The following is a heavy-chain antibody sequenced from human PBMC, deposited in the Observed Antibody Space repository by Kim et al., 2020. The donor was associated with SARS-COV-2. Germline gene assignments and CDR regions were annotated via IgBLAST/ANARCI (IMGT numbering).Heavy chain of an antibody. J-gene: IGHJ6*02. CDR2: IGGGGAGT. CDR3: AKGGASGYWGMDV. D-gene: IGHD2-8*02. V-gene: IGHV3-23*01. CDR1: GFTFSNYG. Sequence: GGSLRLSCAASGFTFSNYGMSWVRQAPGKGPEWVSSIGGGGAGTYYADSVKGRFTISRDNSKNTLFLQMNNLRVEDTALYYCAKGGASGYWGMDVWGQGTTVTVSS.